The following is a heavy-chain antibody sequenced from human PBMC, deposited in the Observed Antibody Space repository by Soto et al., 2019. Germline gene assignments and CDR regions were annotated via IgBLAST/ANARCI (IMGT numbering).Heavy chain of an antibody. Sequence: GGSLRLSCAASGFTFSSYSMNWVRQAPGKGLEWVSYISSSSSTIYYADSVKGRFTISRDNAKNSLYLQMNSLRAEDTAVYYCARVRTVTDYYYYMDVWGKGTTVTVSS. CDR2: ISSSSSTI. V-gene: IGHV3-48*01. J-gene: IGHJ6*03. CDR1: GFTFSSYS. CDR3: ARVRTVTDYYYYMDV. D-gene: IGHD4-17*01.